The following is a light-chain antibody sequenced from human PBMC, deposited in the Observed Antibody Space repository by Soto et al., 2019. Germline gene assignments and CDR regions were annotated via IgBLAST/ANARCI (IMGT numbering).Light chain of an antibody. V-gene: IGKV3-15*01. CDR3: QQYDSGPPLT. Sequence: EIVMMHSPPALSESPGDGATLSCRASQSVNSNLAWYQQKPGQAPRLLIYGASRRAMHIPARFSGSGSGTEFTLTISGLKSEGSAVSYCQQYDSGPPLTFGGGTKVDIK. CDR2: GAS. J-gene: IGKJ4*01. CDR1: QSVNSN.